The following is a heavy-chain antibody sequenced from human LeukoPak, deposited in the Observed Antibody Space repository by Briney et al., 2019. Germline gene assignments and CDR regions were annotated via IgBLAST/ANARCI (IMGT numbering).Heavy chain of an antibody. Sequence: SETLSLTCTVSGGSISSYYWSWIRQPPGKGLEWIGYIYYSGSTNYNPPLKSRVTISVDTSKNQFSLKLSSVTAADTAVYYCARAFDYYDSSGYIFDYWGQGTLVTVSS. V-gene: IGHV4-59*01. CDR3: ARAFDYYDSSGYIFDY. CDR1: GGSISSYY. D-gene: IGHD3-22*01. CDR2: IYYSGST. J-gene: IGHJ4*02.